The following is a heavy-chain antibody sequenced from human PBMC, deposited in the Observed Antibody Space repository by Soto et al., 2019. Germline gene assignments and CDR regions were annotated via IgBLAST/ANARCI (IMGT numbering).Heavy chain of an antibody. CDR1: GYTFTGYD. J-gene: IGHJ6*02. Sequence: ASVKVSCKASGYTFTGYDMHWVLQAPGQGLEWMGWINPNSGGTNYAQKFQGRVTMTRDTSISTAYMELSRLRSDDTAVYYCATYSPGIAAAGRGRSYYYGMDVWGQGTTVTVSS. D-gene: IGHD6-13*01. CDR3: ATYSPGIAAAGRGRSYYYGMDV. V-gene: IGHV1-2*02. CDR2: INPNSGGT.